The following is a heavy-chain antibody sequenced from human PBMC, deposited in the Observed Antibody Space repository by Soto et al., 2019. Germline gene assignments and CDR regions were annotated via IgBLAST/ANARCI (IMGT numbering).Heavy chain of an antibody. Sequence: PSETLSLTCTVSGGSISSCGYYGSWIRQHPGNGLEWIVYIYYSGSTYYNPSLQSRVTISVDTSQNQCSLKLSSVNAAYTAVYYCARESLYYYDSSGYSAPPDYWGQGTLVTVSS. V-gene: IGHV4-31*03. J-gene: IGHJ4*02. CDR1: GGSISSCGYY. CDR3: ARESLYYYDSSGYSAPPDY. CDR2: IYYSGST. D-gene: IGHD3-22*01.